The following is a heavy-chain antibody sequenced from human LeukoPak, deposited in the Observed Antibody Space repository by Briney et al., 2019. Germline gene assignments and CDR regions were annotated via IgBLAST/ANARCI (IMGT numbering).Heavy chain of an antibody. CDR1: GASISGHY. V-gene: IGHV4-59*11. CDR2: ISYIGST. D-gene: IGHD1-14*01. J-gene: IGHJ3*02. CDR3: ARDQISINALDM. Sequence: PSETLSLTCNVSGASISGHYLTWIRQPPGKGLEWIGYISYIGSTNYNPSLKSRVTISVDTSKNQFSLKLRSVTAAGTAVYYCARDQISINALDMWGQGTMVTVSS.